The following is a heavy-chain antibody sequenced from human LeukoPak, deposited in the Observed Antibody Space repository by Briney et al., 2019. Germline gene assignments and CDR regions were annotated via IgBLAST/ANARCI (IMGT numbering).Heavy chain of an antibody. CDR2: IYSGGST. Sequence: PGGSLRLSCAASGFTVSSNYMSWVRQAPGKGLEWVSVIYSGGSTYYADSVKGRFTISRDNSKNTLYLQMNSLRAENTAVYYCARGAGVLRFKGPPIYYMDVWGKGTTVTVSS. CDR1: GFTVSSNY. J-gene: IGHJ6*03. V-gene: IGHV3-66*02. CDR3: ARGAGVLRFKGPPIYYMDV. D-gene: IGHD3-3*01.